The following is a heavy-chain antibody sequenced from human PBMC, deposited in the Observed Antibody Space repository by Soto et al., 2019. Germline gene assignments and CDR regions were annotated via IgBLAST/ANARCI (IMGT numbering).Heavy chain of an antibody. D-gene: IGHD2-2*01. CDR3: ARQGDCISTSCYLDY. J-gene: IGHJ4*02. Sequence: QLQLQESGPGLVKPSETLSLTCTVSGGSISSSSYYWGWIRQPPGKGLEWIGSIYYSGSTYYNPSLKSRVTISVDTSKNQFPLKLSSVTAADTAVYYCARQGDCISTSCYLDYWGQGTLVTVSS. CDR1: GGSISSSSYY. V-gene: IGHV4-39*01. CDR2: IYYSGST.